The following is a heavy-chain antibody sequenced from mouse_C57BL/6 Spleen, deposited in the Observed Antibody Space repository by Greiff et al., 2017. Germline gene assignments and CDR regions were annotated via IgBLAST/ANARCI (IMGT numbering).Heavy chain of an antibody. CDR1: GYTFTSYW. CDR3: ARSYGSSYGGFAY. V-gene: IGHV1-61*01. Sequence: VQLQQSGAELVRPGSSVKLSCKASGYTFTSYWMDWVKQRPGQGLEWIGNIYPSDSETHYNQKFKDKATLTVDKSYSAAYMQLSSLSSEGAAVYYCARSYGSSYGGFAYWGQGTLVTVSA. CDR2: IYPSDSET. D-gene: IGHD1-1*01. J-gene: IGHJ3*01.